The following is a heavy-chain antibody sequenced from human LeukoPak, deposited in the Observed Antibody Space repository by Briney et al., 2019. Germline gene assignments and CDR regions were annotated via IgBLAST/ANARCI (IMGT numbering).Heavy chain of an antibody. J-gene: IGHJ3*02. CDR2: IYHSGST. D-gene: IGHD3-10*01. CDR1: GGSISSGGYS. CDR3: ARRGGSADAFDI. Sequence: SETLSLTCAVCGGSISSGGYSWSWIRQPPGKGLEWIGYIYHSGSTYYNPSLKSRVTISVDRSKNQFSLKLSSVTAADTAVYYCARRGGSADAFDIWGQGTMVTVSS. V-gene: IGHV4-30-2*01.